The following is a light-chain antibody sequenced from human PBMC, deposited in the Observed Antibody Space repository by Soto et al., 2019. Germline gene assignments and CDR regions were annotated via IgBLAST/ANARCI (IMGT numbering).Light chain of an antibody. V-gene: IGKV1-39*01. CDR2: AAS. J-gene: IGKJ1*01. CDR1: QGISSY. Sequence: IQLTQSPSSLSASVCGSVPISCRASQGISSYLAWYQQRAGLAPRLLIYAASSLQSGVPPRFSGSGSGTDFTLTISSLQPEDFATYFCQKTYSAPPTFGQGTKVDIK. CDR3: QKTYSAPPT.